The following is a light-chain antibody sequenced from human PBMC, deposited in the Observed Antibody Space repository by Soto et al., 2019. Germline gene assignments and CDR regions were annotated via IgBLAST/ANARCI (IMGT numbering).Light chain of an antibody. V-gene: IGKV3-20*01. CDR3: QQYGSSPRT. CDR2: GAS. Sequence: EIVLTQSPGTLSLSPGERATLSCRASQSVSNSYLAWYQQKPGQAPRLLIYGASSRATGIPDRFSGSGSGTDFTLTISRLEPEYFAVYYCQQYGSSPRTFGQGTKVDIK. CDR1: QSVSNSY. J-gene: IGKJ1*01.